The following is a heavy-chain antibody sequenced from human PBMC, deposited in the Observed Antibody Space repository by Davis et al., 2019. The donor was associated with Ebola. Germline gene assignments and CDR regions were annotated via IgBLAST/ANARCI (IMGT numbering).Heavy chain of an antibody. CDR3: TKDAVNAGTDY. CDR1: GFTSEARA. Sequence: PGGSLRLSCLVSGFTSEARATHWVRQRPGKGLEWVSGISWNSYGKDYADSVKGRFTISRDNARNSVYLQMNSLRAEDTALYYCTKDAVNAGTDYWGRGTLVIVSS. J-gene: IGHJ4*02. V-gene: IGHV3-9*02. D-gene: IGHD6-13*01. CDR2: ISWNSYGK.